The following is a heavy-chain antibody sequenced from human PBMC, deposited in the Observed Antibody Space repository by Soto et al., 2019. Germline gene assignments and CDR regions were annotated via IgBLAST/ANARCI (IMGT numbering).Heavy chain of an antibody. CDR3: ARRLAPDLGGWFDP. D-gene: IGHD3-16*01. Sequence: QLQLQESGPGLVKPSETLSLTCTVSGGSISSSSYYWGWIRQPPGKGLEWIGSIYYSGSTYYNPSLKSRVTISVDTSKNQFSLKLSSVTAADTAVYYCARRLAPDLGGWFDPWGQGTLVTVSS. CDR1: GGSISSSSYY. V-gene: IGHV4-39*01. J-gene: IGHJ5*02. CDR2: IYYSGST.